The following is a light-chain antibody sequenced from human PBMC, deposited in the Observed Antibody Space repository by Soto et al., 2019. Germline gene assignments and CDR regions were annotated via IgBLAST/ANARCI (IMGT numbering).Light chain of an antibody. J-gene: IGKJ1*01. Sequence: EIVMTQSPATLSVSPGERATLSCRASQSVSSNLAWYQQKPGQAPRLLIYAASDRATGIPGRFSGSGSGTDFTLIISSLEPEDFAVYFCQHYGSSPWTFGQGTKWIS. CDR1: QSVSSN. V-gene: IGKV3-20*01. CDR2: AAS. CDR3: QHYGSSPWT.